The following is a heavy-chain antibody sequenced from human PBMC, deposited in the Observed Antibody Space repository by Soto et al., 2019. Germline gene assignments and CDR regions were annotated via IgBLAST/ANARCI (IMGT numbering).Heavy chain of an antibody. V-gene: IGHV4-31*03. CDR3: ARAYNWNCTFDY. Sequence: PSETLSLTCTVSGGSISSGGYYWSWIRQHPGKGLEWIGYIYYSGSTYYNPSLKSRVTISVDTSKNQFSLKLSSVTAADTAVYYCARAYNWNCTFDYWGQGTLVTVSS. D-gene: IGHD1-7*01. CDR2: IYYSGST. J-gene: IGHJ4*02. CDR1: GGSISSGGYY.